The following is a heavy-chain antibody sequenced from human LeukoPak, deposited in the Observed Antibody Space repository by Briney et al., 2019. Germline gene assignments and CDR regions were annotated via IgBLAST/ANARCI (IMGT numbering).Heavy chain of an antibody. J-gene: IGHJ4*02. CDR2: IYYSGST. CDR1: GGSISSSSYC. D-gene: IGHD3-16*01. CDR3: ASGRGGGVPLDY. Sequence: SETLSLTCTVSGGSISSSSYCWGWIRQPPGKGLEWIGSIYYSGSTYYNPSLKSRVTISVDTSKNQFSLKLSSVTAADTAVYYCASGRGGGVPLDYWGQGTLVTVSS. V-gene: IGHV4-39*01.